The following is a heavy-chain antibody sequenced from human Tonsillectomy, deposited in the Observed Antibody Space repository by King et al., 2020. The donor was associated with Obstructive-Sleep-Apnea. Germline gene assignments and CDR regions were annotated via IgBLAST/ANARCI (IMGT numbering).Heavy chain of an antibody. D-gene: IGHD3-22*01. J-gene: IGHJ4*02. CDR2: ISYDGKKK. CDR1: GFTFSSYS. V-gene: IGHV3-30*04. CDR3: AYFDSSVYYSYFDY. Sequence: VQLVESGGGVVQPGRSLRLSCAASGFTFSSYSMHWVRQAPGKGLEWVARISYDGKKKYYADSVKGRLTISRDNSKSARFLQMNSLRAEDTAVYYCAYFDSSVYYSYFDYWGQGTLVPVSS.